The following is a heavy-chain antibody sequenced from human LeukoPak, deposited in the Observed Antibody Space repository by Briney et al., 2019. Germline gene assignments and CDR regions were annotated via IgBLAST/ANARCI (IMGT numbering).Heavy chain of an antibody. CDR2: IYHSGST. J-gene: IGHJ4*02. V-gene: IGHV4-30-2*01. CDR1: GGSISSGGYS. D-gene: IGHD5-18*01. Sequence: SETLSLTCAVSGGSISSGGYSWSWIRQPPGKGLEWIGYIYHSGSTYYNPSLKSRVTISVDRSKNQFSLKLSSVTAADTAVYYCARDQYGSYGYVGYFDYWGQGTLVTFSS. CDR3: ARDQYGSYGYVGYFDY.